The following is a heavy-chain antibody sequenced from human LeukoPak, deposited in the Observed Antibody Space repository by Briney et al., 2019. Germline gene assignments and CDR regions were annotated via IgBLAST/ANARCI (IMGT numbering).Heavy chain of an antibody. CDR3: AREDGDYRYYYYGMDV. CDR1: GFTFSDYY. Sequence: PGGSLRLSCAAPGFTFSDYYMSWIRQAPGKGLEWVSYISSSSSYTNYADSVKGRFTISRDNAKNSLYLQMNSLRAEDTAVYYCAREDGDYRYYYYGMDVWGKGTTVTVSS. CDR2: ISSSSSYT. J-gene: IGHJ6*04. D-gene: IGHD4-17*01. V-gene: IGHV3-11*06.